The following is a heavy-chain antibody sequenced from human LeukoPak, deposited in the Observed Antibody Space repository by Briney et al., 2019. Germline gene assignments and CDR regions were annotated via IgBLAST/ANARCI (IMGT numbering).Heavy chain of an antibody. CDR2: IYTSGST. V-gene: IGHV4-61*02. D-gene: IGHD2-2*01. J-gene: IGHJ3*02. CDR3: ARDIVVVPAARI. CDR1: GGSISSGSYY. Sequence: SETLSLTCTVSGGSISSGSYYWSWIRQPAGKGLEWIGRIYTSGSTNYNPSLKSRVTISVDTSKNQFSLKLSSVTAADTAVYYCARDIVVVPAARIWGQGTMVTVSS.